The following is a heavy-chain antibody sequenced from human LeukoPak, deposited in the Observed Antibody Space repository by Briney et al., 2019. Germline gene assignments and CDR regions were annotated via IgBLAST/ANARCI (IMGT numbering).Heavy chain of an antibody. V-gene: IGHV1-69*13. J-gene: IGHJ4*02. CDR2: IIPIFGTA. D-gene: IGHD3-22*01. CDR3: ARDYRTYSSGSPGY. CDR1: GGTFSSYA. Sequence: SVKVSCTASGGTFSSYAISWVRQAPGQGLEWMGGIIPIFGTANYAQKFQGRVTITADESTSTAYMELSSLRSEDTAVYYCARDYRTYSSGSPGYWGQGTLVTVSS.